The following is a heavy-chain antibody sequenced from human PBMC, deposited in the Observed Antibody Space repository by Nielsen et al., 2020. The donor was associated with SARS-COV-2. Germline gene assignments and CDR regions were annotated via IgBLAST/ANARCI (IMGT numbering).Heavy chain of an antibody. CDR2: IYYSGST. CDR1: GGSSSSGDYY. D-gene: IGHD3-3*01. J-gene: IGHJ6*02. V-gene: IGHV4-30-4*01. Sequence: SATLSLTCTGSGGSSSSGDYYWSWVRKPQGKGLEWNRYIYYSGSTDYNPSLKSRVTISADTSKYQFSLKLSSVTAADTALYYCASGSVGGITIFGVVTRYGMDVWGQGTTVTVSS. CDR3: ASGSVGGITIFGVVTRYGMDV.